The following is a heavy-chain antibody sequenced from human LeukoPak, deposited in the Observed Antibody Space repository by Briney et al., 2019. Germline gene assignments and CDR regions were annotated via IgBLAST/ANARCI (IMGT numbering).Heavy chain of an antibody. CDR1: GCSISSGSYY. D-gene: IGHD3-22*01. V-gene: IGHV4-61*02. J-gene: IGHJ3*02. Sequence: TLSLTCTVSGCSISSGSYYWRWIRQPAGKGLEWIGRIYTSGSTNYNPSLKSRVTISVDTSKNQFSLKLSSVTAADTAVYHSARDLGFYYDSSGYYYHDAFDMWGQGTMVTVSS. CDR2: IYTSGST. CDR3: ARDLGFYYDSSGYYYHDAFDM.